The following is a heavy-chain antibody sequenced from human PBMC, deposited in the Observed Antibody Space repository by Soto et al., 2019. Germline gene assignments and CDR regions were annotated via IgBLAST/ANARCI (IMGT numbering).Heavy chain of an antibody. CDR3: ARGRVDYYYGMDV. J-gene: IGHJ6*02. Sequence: GESLKISCNGSGYSFTSYWIGWVRQMPGKGLEWMGIIYPGDSDTRYSPSFQGQVTISADKSISTAYLQWSSLKASDTAMYYCARGRVDYYYGMDVWGQGTTVTVSS. V-gene: IGHV5-51*01. CDR1: GYSFTSYW. CDR2: IYPGDSDT. D-gene: IGHD2-15*01.